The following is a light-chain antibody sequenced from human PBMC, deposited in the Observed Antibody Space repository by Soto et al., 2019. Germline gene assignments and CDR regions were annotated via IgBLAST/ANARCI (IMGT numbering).Light chain of an antibody. Sequence: DIQLTQSPSFLSASVGDRVTMTCRASLGISGYLAWYQQKPGRVPRLLIYSASSLQSGVPSRFSGSGSGTEFTLTISSLQPEYFAAYYFQQLDRYPFTFGGGTKVEI. J-gene: IGKJ4*01. CDR3: QQLDRYPFT. CDR2: SAS. CDR1: LGISGY. V-gene: IGKV1-9*01.